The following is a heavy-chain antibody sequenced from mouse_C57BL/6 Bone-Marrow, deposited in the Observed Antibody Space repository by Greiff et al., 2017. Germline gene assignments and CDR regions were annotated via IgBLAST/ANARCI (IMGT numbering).Heavy chain of an antibody. CDR2: IYPRDGST. CDR3: AREGLYDGYYWFAY. CDR1: GYTFTSYD. D-gene: IGHD2-3*01. V-gene: IGHV1-85*01. Sequence: QVQLQQSGPELVKPGASVKLSCKASGYTFTSYDINWVKQRPGQGLEWIGWIYPRDGSTKYNEKFKGKATLTVDTSSSTAYMELHRLTSEDSAVYVCAREGLYDGYYWFAYWGQGTLVTVSA. J-gene: IGHJ3*01.